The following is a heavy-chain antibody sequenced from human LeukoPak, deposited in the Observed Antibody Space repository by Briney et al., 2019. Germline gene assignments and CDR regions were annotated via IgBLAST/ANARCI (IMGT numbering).Heavy chain of an antibody. CDR2: IIPIFGTA. J-gene: IGHJ4*02. V-gene: IGHV1-69*13. Sequence: ASVKVSCKASGGTFSSYAISWVRQAPEQGLEWMGGIIPIFGTANYAQKFQGRVTITADESTSTAYMELSSLRSEDTAVYYCARDRGVGRWLQFGYFDYWGQGTLVTVSS. D-gene: IGHD5-24*01. CDR1: GGTFSSYA. CDR3: ARDRGVGRWLQFGYFDY.